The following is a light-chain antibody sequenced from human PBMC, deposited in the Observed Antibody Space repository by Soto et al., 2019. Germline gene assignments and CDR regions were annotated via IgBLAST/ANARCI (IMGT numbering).Light chain of an antibody. CDR3: SSYTSSNTLV. J-gene: IGLJ3*02. CDR1: SSDVGGYNY. Sequence: QSALTQPASVSGSPGQSITISCTGTSSDVGGYNYVSWYQQHPGKAPKLMIFEVSNRPSGVSTRFSGSKSGKTASLTISGLQAEDETDYYCSSYTSSNTLVFGGGTKVTVL. V-gene: IGLV2-14*01. CDR2: EVS.